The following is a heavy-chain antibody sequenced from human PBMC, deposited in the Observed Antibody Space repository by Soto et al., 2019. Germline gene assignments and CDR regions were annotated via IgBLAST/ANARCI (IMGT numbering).Heavy chain of an antibody. CDR1: GGSVSGYY. CDR3: ARDKITGLFDY. CDR2: INHSGST. V-gene: IGHV4-34*01. Sequence: QVQLQQWGAGLLKPSEILSLTCAVYGGSVSGYYWTWIRQPPGTGLDWIGEINHSGSTNYNPSLKSRVTISVDSSKNQFPLKLTSVTAADTAVYYSARDKITGLFDYWGQGTLVTVSS. D-gene: IGHD2-8*02. J-gene: IGHJ4*02.